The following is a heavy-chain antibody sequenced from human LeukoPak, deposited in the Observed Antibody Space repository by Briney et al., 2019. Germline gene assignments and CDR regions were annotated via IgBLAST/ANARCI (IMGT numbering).Heavy chain of an antibody. V-gene: IGHV3-53*01. J-gene: IGHJ4*02. Sequence: GGSLRLSCAASGFTVSSNYMSWVRQAPGKGLEWVSVIYSGGSTYYADSVKGRFTISRDNSKNTLYLQMNSLRAEDTAVYYCARDPTTAMLDYWGQGTLVTVSS. D-gene: IGHD5-18*01. CDR1: GFTVSSNY. CDR2: IYSGGST. CDR3: ARDPTTAMLDY.